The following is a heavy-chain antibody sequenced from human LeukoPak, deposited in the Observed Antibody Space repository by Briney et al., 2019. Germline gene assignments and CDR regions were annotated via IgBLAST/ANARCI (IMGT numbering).Heavy chain of an antibody. CDR2: ASHSGIN. CDR3: ARRGGHSWDVGNWFDP. V-gene: IGHV4-39*01. D-gene: IGHD6-13*01. Sequence: SETLSLTCLVSGDSIRTTSFWGWIRPPPGMGLEWIAIASHSGINYYNPSLRSRVIVSADTSKNQFSLRLTSVTAADTAVYYCARRGGHSWDVGNWFDPWGQGILVTVSS. CDR1: GDSIRTTSF. J-gene: IGHJ5*02.